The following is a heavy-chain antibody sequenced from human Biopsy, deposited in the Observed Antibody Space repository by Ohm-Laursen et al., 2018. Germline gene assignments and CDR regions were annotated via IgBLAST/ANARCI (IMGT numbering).Heavy chain of an antibody. Sequence: TLSLTCTVSGDSISSGGNYWSWIRQFPGKGLEWIAYIYHTGSTYYNPSLKSRLSIAIDTSKNQFSVSLRSVTAADTAVYYCARSLWPEDYWGQGTLVTVSS. CDR1: GDSISSGGNY. CDR3: ARSLWPEDY. D-gene: IGHD2-21*01. V-gene: IGHV4-31*03. J-gene: IGHJ4*02. CDR2: IYHTGST.